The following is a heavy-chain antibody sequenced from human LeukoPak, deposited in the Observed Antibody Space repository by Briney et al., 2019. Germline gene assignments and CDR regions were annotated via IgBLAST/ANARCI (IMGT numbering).Heavy chain of an antibody. D-gene: IGHD2-15*01. CDR2: IYYSGST. CDR3: ARDPGYCSGGSCYFDY. CDR1: GRSISSYY. V-gene: IGHV4-59*01. J-gene: IGHJ4*02. Sequence: SETLSLTCTVSGRSISSYYWSWIRQPPGKGLEWIGYIYYSGSTNYNPSLKSRVTISVDTSKSQSSLKLSSVTAADTAVYYCARDPGYCSGGSCYFDYWGQGTLVTVSS.